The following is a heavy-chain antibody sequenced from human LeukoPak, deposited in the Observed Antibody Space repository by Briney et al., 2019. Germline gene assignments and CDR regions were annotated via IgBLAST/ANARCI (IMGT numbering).Heavy chain of an antibody. CDR3: ARKAVGETSNYFDY. J-gene: IGHJ4*02. D-gene: IGHD1-26*01. CDR1: GYSVSSGNY. CDR2: INHSGNS. Sequence: SETLSLTCTVSGYSVSSGNYWIWIRQPPGKGLEWIGEINHSGNSNYIPSLKSRVTMSVDTSKNQISLKLTSVTAADTAVYYCARKAVGETSNYFDYWGQGTLVTVSS. V-gene: IGHV4-55*09.